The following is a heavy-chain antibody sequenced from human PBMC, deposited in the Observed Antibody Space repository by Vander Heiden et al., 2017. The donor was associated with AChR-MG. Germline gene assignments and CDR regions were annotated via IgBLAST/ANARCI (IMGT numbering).Heavy chain of an antibody. J-gene: IGHJ4*02. V-gene: IGHV4-34*01. Sequence: QVQLQQWGAGLLKPPATLSLTCAVDGGSFSGYYWSWIRQPPGKGLEWIGEINHSGSTNYIPSLKSRVTISVDTSKTQFSLKLSSVTAADTAVYYCARGRGYSNYWGQGTLVTVSS. D-gene: IGHD4-4*01. CDR2: INHSGST. CDR1: GGSFSGYY. CDR3: ARGRGYSNY.